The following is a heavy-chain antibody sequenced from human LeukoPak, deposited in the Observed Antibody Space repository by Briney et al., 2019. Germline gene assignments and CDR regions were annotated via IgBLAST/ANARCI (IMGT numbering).Heavy chain of an antibody. D-gene: IGHD3-10*01. CDR3: ARDGYYYGSGSYYNVGY. Sequence: GASVKVSCKASVYTFTSYGISWVRQAPGQGVECMGWISAYNGNTNYAQKLQGRVTMTTDTSTSTAYMELRSLRSDDTAVYYCARDGYYYGSGSYYNVGYWGQETLVTVSS. CDR1: VYTFTSYG. CDR2: ISAYNGNT. J-gene: IGHJ4*02. V-gene: IGHV1-18*01.